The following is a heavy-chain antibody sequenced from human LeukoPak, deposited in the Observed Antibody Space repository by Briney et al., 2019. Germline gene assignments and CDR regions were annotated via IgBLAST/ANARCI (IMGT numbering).Heavy chain of an antibody. D-gene: IGHD1-26*01. CDR1: GGSISSGGYY. CDR3: ARSPLVGATTRTTFFDY. Sequence: SETLSLTCTVSGGSISSGGYYWRWIRQHPGKGLEWIGYIYYSGSTYYNPSLKSRVTISVDTSKNQFSLKLSSVTAADTAVYYCARSPLVGATTRTTFFDYWGQGTLVTVSS. J-gene: IGHJ4*02. CDR2: IYYSGST. V-gene: IGHV4-31*03.